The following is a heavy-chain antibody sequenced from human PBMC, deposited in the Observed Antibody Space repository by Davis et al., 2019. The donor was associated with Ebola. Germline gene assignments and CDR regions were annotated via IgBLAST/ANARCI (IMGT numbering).Heavy chain of an antibody. CDR1: GFTFSGSA. CDR2: ISYDGSNK. J-gene: IGHJ4*02. Sequence: GESLKISCAASGFTFSGSAMHWVRQAPGKGLEWVAVISYDGSNKYYADSVKGRFTISRDNSKNTLYLQMNSLRAEDTAVYYCARVLNDFWSGYLFWGQGTLVTVSS. CDR3: ARVLNDFWSGYLF. D-gene: IGHD3-3*01. V-gene: IGHV3-30-3*01.